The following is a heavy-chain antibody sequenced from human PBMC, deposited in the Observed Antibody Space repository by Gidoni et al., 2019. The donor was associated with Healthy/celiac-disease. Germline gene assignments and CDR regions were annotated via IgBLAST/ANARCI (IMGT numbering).Heavy chain of an antibody. CDR2: IYYSGST. Sequence: QLQLQASGPGLVKPSATLSLTCTVSGGSIRSSSYYWGWIRQPPGKGLEWIGSIYYSGSTYYNPSLKSRVTISVDTSKNQFSLKLSSVTAADTAVYYCARDGTLGYCSGGSCNWFDPWGQGTLVTVSS. V-gene: IGHV4-39*07. CDR1: GGSIRSSSYY. D-gene: IGHD2-15*01. J-gene: IGHJ5*02. CDR3: ARDGTLGYCSGGSCNWFDP.